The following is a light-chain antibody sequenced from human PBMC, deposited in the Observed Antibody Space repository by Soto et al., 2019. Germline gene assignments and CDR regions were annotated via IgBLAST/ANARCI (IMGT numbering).Light chain of an antibody. CDR1: QCVSRN. V-gene: IGKV3-11*01. J-gene: IGKJ4*01. CDR2: DTS. Sequence: EIVLTQSPASLSLSPGERATLACRASQCVSRNLAWYQQKPGQAPRLLIYDTSFRATDIPARFSGSGSGTDFTLTISSLEPEDSAAYYCQQRDNCPLTFGGGTKVEIK. CDR3: QQRDNCPLT.